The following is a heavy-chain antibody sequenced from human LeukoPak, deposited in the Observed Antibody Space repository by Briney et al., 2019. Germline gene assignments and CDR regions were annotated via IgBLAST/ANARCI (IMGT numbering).Heavy chain of an antibody. CDR3: ARDRKAFVAGTGSRHNWFDP. V-gene: IGHV7-4-1*02. J-gene: IGHJ5*02. D-gene: IGHD6-19*01. CDR2: INTNTGNP. CDR1: RYTFTSYA. Sequence: ASVKVSCKASRYTFTSYAMNWVRQAPGQGLEWMGWINTNTGNPTYAQGFTGRFVFSLDTSVSTAYLQISSLKAEDTAVYYCARDRKAFVAGTGSRHNWFDPWGQGTLVTVSS.